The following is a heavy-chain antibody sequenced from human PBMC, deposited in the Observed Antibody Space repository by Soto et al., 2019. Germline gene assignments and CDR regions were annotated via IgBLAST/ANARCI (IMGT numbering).Heavy chain of an antibody. Sequence: PGGSLRLSCAASGFTFSSYNMNWVRQAPGKGLEWVSYISSSSGTICYADSVKGRFTISRDNAKNSLYLQMNSLRVDDTAVYYCARGLDYWGQGTPVTVSS. CDR1: GFTFSSYN. CDR2: ISSSSGTI. J-gene: IGHJ4*02. CDR3: ARGLDY. V-gene: IGHV3-48*01.